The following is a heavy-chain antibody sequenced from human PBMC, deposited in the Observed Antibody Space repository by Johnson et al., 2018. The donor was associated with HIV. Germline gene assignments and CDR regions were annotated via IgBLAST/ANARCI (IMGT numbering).Heavy chain of an antibody. V-gene: IGHV3-20*04. D-gene: IGHD5-12*01. J-gene: IGHJ3*02. CDR2: INWNGGST. CDR1: GFTFDDYG. CDR3: ARRDCFDYGNAFDI. Sequence: VQLVESGGGVVQPGGSLRLSCAASGFTFDDYGMSWVRQAPGKGLEWVSGINWNGGSTGYADSVKGRFTISRDHAKNSLYLQRNSLRAEDTALYYCARRDCFDYGNAFDIWGPDTMVTVSS.